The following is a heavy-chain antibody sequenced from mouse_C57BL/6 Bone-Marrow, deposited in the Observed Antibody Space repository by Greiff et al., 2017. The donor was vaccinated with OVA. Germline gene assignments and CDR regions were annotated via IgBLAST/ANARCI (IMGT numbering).Heavy chain of an antibody. Sequence: QVQLKQPGAELVKPGASVKLSCKASGYTFTSYWMQWVKQRPGQGLEWIGEIDPSDSYTNYNQKFKGKATLTVDTSSSTAYMQLNSLTSEDSAVYYCARRGYGYDGYAMDYWGQGTSVTVSS. CDR2: IDPSDSYT. V-gene: IGHV1-50*01. CDR1: GYTFTSYW. CDR3: ARRGYGYDGYAMDY. D-gene: IGHD2-2*01. J-gene: IGHJ4*01.